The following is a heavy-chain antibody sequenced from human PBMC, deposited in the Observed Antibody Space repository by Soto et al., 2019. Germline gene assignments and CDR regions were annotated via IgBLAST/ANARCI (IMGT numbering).Heavy chain of an antibody. CDR2: IYYRGST. V-gene: IGHV4-59*01. Sequence: PSETLSLTCTVSGGSLNGFYWSWIRQPPGKGLEWVGHIYYRGSTTYNPSLKSRVTISADSSKNNFSLKLTSVTAADTAVYFCARAYSTSWTYYFDYWGQGALVTAPQ. CDR1: GGSLNGFY. J-gene: IGHJ4*02. CDR3: ARAYSTSWTYYFDY. D-gene: IGHD2-2*01.